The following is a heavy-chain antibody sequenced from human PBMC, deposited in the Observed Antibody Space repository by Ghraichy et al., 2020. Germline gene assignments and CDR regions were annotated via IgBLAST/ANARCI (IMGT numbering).Heavy chain of an antibody. Sequence: GGSLRLSCAASGFNFRDAWMSWVRQPPGKRLEWVGRIKSKGSGGATDYAAPVKGRFAISRDDSKNTLFLQMNSLKTEDTAVYYCTWNNGDPQTNWFDPWGQGTLVTVSS. CDR3: TWNNGDPQTNWFDP. CDR1: GFNFRDAW. V-gene: IGHV3-15*01. D-gene: IGHD1/OR15-1a*01. CDR2: IKSKGSGGAT. J-gene: IGHJ5*02.